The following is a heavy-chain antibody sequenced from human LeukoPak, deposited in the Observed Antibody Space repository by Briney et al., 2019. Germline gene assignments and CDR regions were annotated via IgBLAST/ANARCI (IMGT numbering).Heavy chain of an antibody. J-gene: IGHJ5*02. V-gene: IGHV4-30-4*07. CDR3: ARVVAAAGNNWFDP. CDR1: GDSISSGGYS. CDR2: IHDSGST. D-gene: IGHD6-13*01. Sequence: PPETLSLTCAVSGDSISSGGYSWSWIRQTPGKGLEWIAYIHDSGSTYNNPSLKTRLSISIDTSKNQFSLKLNSVSAADTAVYYCARVVAAAGNNWFDPWGQGTLVTVSS.